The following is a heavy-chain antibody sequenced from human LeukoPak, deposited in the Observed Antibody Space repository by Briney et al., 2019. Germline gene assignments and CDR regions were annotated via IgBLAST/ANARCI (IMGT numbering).Heavy chain of an antibody. J-gene: IGHJ3*02. CDR1: GYTFTGYY. CDR2: INPNSGGT. Sequence: ASVKVSCKASGYTFTGYYMHWVRQAPGQGLEWMGWINPNSGGTNYAQKFQGWVTMTRDTSISTAYMELSRLRSDDTAVYYCARRGDSDSTGYDDFDIWGQGTMVTVSS. V-gene: IGHV1-2*04. D-gene: IGHD3-22*01. CDR3: ARRGDSDSTGYDDFDI.